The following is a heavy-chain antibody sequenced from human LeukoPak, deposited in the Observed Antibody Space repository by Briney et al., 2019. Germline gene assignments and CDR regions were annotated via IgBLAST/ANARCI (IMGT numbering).Heavy chain of an antibody. J-gene: IGHJ4*02. CDR2: IIPIFGTA. Sequence: SVKVSCKASGGTFSSYAISWVRQAPGQGLEWMGGIIPIFGTANYAQKFQGRVTITTDESTSTAYMELSSLRSEDTAVYYCARPNNDFWGGSSLYYFDYWGQGTLVTVSS. CDR3: ARPNNDFWGGSSLYYFDY. D-gene: IGHD3-3*01. CDR1: GGTFSSYA. V-gene: IGHV1-69*05.